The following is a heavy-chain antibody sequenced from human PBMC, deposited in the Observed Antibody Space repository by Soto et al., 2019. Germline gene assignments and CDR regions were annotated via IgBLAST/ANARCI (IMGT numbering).Heavy chain of an antibody. V-gene: IGHV4-39*07. D-gene: IGHD2-2*01. CDR3: ARADEYQLQFDY. CDR1: GGSISNNGYY. CDR2: MHYTGNT. J-gene: IGHJ4*03. Sequence: SSETLSLTCTVSGGSISNNGYYWGWIRQPPGKGPEWIGSMHYTGNTYYNPSLKSRVTISVDTSKNQFSLKLSSVTAADTAVYYCARADEYQLQFDYWGQGTTVTVSS.